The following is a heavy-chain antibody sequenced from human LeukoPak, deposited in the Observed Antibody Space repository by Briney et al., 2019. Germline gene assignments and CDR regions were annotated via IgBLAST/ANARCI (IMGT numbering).Heavy chain of an antibody. CDR1: GFTFSSYG. D-gene: IGHD6-13*01. CDR2: IWYDGSNK. J-gene: IGHJ4*02. Sequence: PGRSLRLSCAASGFTFSSYGMHWVRQAPGKGLEWVAVIWYDGSNKYYADSVKGRFTISRDNSKNTLYLQMNSLTAEDTAVYYCAKSWMTSQSRIDYWGQGTLVTVSS. V-gene: IGHV3-33*06. CDR3: AKSWMTSQSRIDY.